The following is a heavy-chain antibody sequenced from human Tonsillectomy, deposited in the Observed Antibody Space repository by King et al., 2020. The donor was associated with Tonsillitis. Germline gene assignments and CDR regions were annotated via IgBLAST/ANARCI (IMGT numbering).Heavy chain of an antibody. Sequence: VQLVESGGGVVQPGRSLRLSCAASGFTFRTYAIHWVRQAPGKRLEWVAVISYDGSNKYYADSVKGRFTISRDNSKNTLYLKMNSLRAEDTAVYYCARVRAAYGGYYGMDVWGQGTTVTVSS. CDR1: GFTFRTYA. CDR3: ARVRAAYGGYYGMDV. V-gene: IGHV3-30*04. CDR2: ISYDGSNK. D-gene: IGHD4-23*01. J-gene: IGHJ6*02.